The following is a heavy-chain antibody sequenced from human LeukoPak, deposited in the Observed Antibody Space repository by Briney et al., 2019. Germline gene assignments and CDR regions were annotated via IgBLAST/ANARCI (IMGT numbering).Heavy chain of an antibody. Sequence: SETLSLTCTVSGGSISSRSYYWGWIRQPPGKGLEWIGSIYYSGSTYFNPSLKSRVTISVDTSKNQFSLKLSSVTATDTAVYYCARNSSLTTLKGGWFDPWGQGTLVTVSS. CDR3: ARNSSLTTLKGGWFDP. D-gene: IGHD4-11*01. J-gene: IGHJ5*02. CDR1: GGSISSRSYY. V-gene: IGHV4-39*01. CDR2: IYYSGST.